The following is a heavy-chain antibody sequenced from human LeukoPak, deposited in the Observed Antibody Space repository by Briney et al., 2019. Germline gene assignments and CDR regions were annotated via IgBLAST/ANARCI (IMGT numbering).Heavy chain of an antibody. V-gene: IGHV1-8*02. CDR2: MNPNSGNT. CDR3: AVSLWFGEFDMDV. J-gene: IGHJ6*03. D-gene: IGHD3-10*01. Sequence: ASVKVSCKASGGTFSSYAISWVRQATGQGLEWMGWMNPNSGNTGYAQKFQGRVTMTRNTSISTAYMELSSLRSEDTAVYYCAVSLWFGEFDMDVWGKGTTVTISS. CDR1: GGTFSSYA.